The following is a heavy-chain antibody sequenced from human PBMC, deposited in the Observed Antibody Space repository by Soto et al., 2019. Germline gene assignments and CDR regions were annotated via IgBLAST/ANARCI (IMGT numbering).Heavy chain of an antibody. CDR1: GFVFDDFA. CDR3: AKARAYSTGNYFYGMNV. V-gene: IGHV3-9*01. CDR2: ISWNSGYI. D-gene: IGHD1-1*01. Sequence: EVWLVESGGGLVKPGRSLRLSCAASGFVFDDFAMHWVRQAPGKGLEWVSGISWNSGYIGYAASVKGRFTISRDNSKRSLYLQMNSLTAEDTALYYCAKARAYSTGNYFYGMNVWGQGTTVTVSS. J-gene: IGHJ6*02.